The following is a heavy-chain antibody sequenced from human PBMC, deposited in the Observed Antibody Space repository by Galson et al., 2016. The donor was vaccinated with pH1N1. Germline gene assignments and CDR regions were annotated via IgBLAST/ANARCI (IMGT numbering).Heavy chain of an antibody. CDR3: ARDNEEAEKATVNGGFAY. CDR2: IIPLFRTT. J-gene: IGHJ4*02. Sequence: KVSCKASGGTFSSYAIGWVRQAPGQGLEWMGGIIPLFRTTNYAQRFHGRVTITTDKSTSTAYMEMSSLRSEDTAVYYCARDNEEAEKATVNGGFAYWGQGTLVTVSS. D-gene: IGHD5-24*01. CDR1: GGTFSSYA. V-gene: IGHV1-69*05.